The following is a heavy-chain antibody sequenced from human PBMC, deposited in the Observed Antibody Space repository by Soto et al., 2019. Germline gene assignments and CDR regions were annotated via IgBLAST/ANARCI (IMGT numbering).Heavy chain of an antibody. CDR1: GFTFSSYA. J-gene: IGHJ6*03. V-gene: IGHV3-64*01. D-gene: IGHD2-2*02. Sequence: PGGSLRLSCAASGFTFSSYAMHWVRQAPGKGLEYVSAISSNGGSTYYANSVKGRFTISRDNSKNTLYLQMGSLRAEDMAVYYCARGIPSDLDIVVVPAVLPQGYYYYYRDVWGKGTTVTFAS. CDR2: ISSNGGST. CDR3: ARGIPSDLDIVVVPAVLPQGYYYYYRDV.